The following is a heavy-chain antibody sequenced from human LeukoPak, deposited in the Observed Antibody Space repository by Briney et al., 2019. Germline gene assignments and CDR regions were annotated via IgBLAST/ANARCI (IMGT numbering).Heavy chain of an antibody. D-gene: IGHD1-14*01. CDR3: ARHRGSNLNRSFDF. J-gene: IGHJ4*02. V-gene: IGHV4-59*08. CDR2: IFYSGST. CDR1: GGSIVGYY. Sequence: SETLSLTCTVSGGSIVGYYWGWLRQPPGKGLEWLASIFYSGSTNSNPSLKSRVTISLDTSKNQFSLKLSSVTAADTAMYYCARHRGSNLNRSFDFWGQGALATVSS.